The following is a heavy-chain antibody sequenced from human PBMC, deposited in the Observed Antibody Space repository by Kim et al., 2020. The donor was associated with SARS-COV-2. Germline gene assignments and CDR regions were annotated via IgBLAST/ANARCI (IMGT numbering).Heavy chain of an antibody. V-gene: IGHV4-34*01. CDR2: INHSGST. D-gene: IGHD3-10*01. Sequence: SETLSLTCAVYGGSFSGYYWSWIRQPPGKGLEWIGEINHSGSTNYNPSLKSRVTISVDTSKNQFSLKLSSVTAADTAVYYCAREGEELWFGETHGRSLTGDAFDIWGHGTMVTVSS. CDR3: AREGEELWFGETHGRSLTGDAFDI. J-gene: IGHJ3*02. CDR1: GGSFSGYY.